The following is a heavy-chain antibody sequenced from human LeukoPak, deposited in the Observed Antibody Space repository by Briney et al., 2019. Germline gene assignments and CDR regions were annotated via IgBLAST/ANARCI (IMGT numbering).Heavy chain of an antibody. Sequence: ASETLSLTCTVSGGSISSYYWSWIRQPAGKGLEWIGRIYTSGSTNYNPSLKSRVTMSVDTSKNQFSLKLSSVTAADTAVYYCARGVTAMGPYYYYGTDVWGQGTTVTVSS. CDR3: ARGVTAMGPYYYYGTDV. D-gene: IGHD5-18*01. CDR1: GGSISSYY. V-gene: IGHV4-4*07. J-gene: IGHJ6*02. CDR2: IYTSGST.